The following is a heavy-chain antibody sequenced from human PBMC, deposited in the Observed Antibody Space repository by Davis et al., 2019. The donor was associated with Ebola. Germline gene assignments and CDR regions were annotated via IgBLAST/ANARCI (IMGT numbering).Heavy chain of an antibody. Sequence: GGSLRLSCAASGFTFSSYDMHWVRQATGKGLEWVSAIGTAGDTYYPGSVKGRFTISRENAKNSLYLQMNSLRAEDTAVYYCARARIAGFFDYWGQGTLVTVSS. CDR2: IGTAGDT. CDR1: GFTFSSYD. D-gene: IGHD6-13*01. V-gene: IGHV3-13*01. J-gene: IGHJ4*02. CDR3: ARARIAGFFDY.